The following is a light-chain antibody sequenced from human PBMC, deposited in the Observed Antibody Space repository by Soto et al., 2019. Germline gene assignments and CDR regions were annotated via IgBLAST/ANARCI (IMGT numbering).Light chain of an antibody. CDR1: QSVSSY. V-gene: IGKV3-20*01. Sequence: EIVLTQSPATLSLSPGERSTLALMSSQSVSSYLAWYQQKPGQAPRLLIYGASSRATGIPDRFSGSGSGTDFTLTISRLEPEDFAVYYCQQYGSSPGFTFGPGTKVDIK. CDR2: GAS. J-gene: IGKJ3*01. CDR3: QQYGSSPGFT.